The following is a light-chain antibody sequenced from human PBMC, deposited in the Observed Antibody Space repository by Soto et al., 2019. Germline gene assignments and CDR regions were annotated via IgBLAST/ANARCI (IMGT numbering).Light chain of an antibody. Sequence: EIVLTQSPATLSLSPGERATLSCRASQSVSSYLAWYQQKPGQAPRLLIYDASNRATGIPARFSGSGSGTDVTLTISSLEPEDFVVYYCQQYGSAGPTFGQGTKVDIK. CDR2: DAS. J-gene: IGKJ1*01. CDR3: QQYGSAGPT. V-gene: IGKV3-11*01. CDR1: QSVSSY.